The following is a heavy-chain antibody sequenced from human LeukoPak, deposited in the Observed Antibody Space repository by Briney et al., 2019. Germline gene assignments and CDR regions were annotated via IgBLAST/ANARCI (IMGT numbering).Heavy chain of an antibody. Sequence: GGSLRLSCAASGFTFSSYSMNWVRQAPGEGLEWVSSISSSSSYIYYADSVKGRFTISRDNAKNSLYLQMNSLRAEDTAVYYCARDLTMVRGVITPWGQGTLVTVSS. CDR2: ISSSSSYI. D-gene: IGHD3-10*01. CDR1: GFTFSSYS. V-gene: IGHV3-21*01. CDR3: ARDLTMVRGVITP. J-gene: IGHJ5*02.